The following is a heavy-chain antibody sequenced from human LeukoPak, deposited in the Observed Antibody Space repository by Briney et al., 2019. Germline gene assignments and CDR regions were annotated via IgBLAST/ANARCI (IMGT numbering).Heavy chain of an antibody. D-gene: IGHD3-10*01. Sequence: ASVKVSCKASGYTFTGYYIQWVGQAPGQGLEWMGWINPNSGGTYYAQSFQGRVTMTRDTSISTAYMELSRLRSDDTAVYYCARAALGVWFGEPLGGPTVYWGQGTLVTVSS. V-gene: IGHV1-2*02. CDR1: GYTFTGYY. J-gene: IGHJ4*02. CDR2: INPNSGGT. CDR3: ARAALGVWFGEPLGGPTVY.